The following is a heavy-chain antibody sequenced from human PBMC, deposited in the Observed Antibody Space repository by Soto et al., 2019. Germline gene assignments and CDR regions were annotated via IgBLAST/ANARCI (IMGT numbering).Heavy chain of an antibody. Sequence: VASVKVSCKASGYTFTSYGISWVRQAPGQGLEWMGWISAYNGNTNYAQKLQGRVTMTTDTSTSTAYMELRSLRSDDTAVYYCARTPLLWFGELWYYYYYMDVWGKGTTVTVSS. V-gene: IGHV1-18*01. CDR1: GYTFTSYG. CDR3: ARTPLLWFGELWYYYYYMDV. D-gene: IGHD3-10*01. CDR2: ISAYNGNT. J-gene: IGHJ6*03.